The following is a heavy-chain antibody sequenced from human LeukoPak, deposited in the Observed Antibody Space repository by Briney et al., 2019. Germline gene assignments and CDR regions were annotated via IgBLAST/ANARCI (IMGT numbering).Heavy chain of an antibody. CDR2: IWYVGSNK. CDR3: AREGAFYCSSTSCYYPDY. CDR1: GFTFSSYG. Sequence: GGSLRLSCAASGFTFSSYGMHWVRQAPGKGLEWVAVIWYVGSNKYYADSVKGRFTISRDNSKNTLYLQMNSLRAEDTAVYYCAREGAFYCSSTSCYYPDYWGQGTLVTVSS. J-gene: IGHJ4*02. V-gene: IGHV3-33*01. D-gene: IGHD2-2*01.